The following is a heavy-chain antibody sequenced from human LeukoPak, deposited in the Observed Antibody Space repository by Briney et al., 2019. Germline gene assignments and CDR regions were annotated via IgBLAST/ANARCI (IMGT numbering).Heavy chain of an antibody. CDR3: ANEVRPNDY. Sequence: PGGSLRLSSAASGFAFSSHAMCWVRQAPGKGLEWVSSIDISGGSTYYADSAEGRFTISRDNSKNTLYLQMNGLRVEDTALYYCANEVRPNDYWGQGTLVTVSS. J-gene: IGHJ4*02. CDR1: GFAFSSHA. D-gene: IGHD1-1*01. V-gene: IGHV3-23*01. CDR2: IDISGGST.